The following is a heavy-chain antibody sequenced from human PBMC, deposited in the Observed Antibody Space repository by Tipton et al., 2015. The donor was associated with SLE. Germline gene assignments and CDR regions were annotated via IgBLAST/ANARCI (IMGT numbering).Heavy chain of an antibody. Sequence: GSLRLSCAASGFTFSSYSMNWVRQAPGKGLEWVSSISSSSSYIYYADSVKGRFTISRDNSKNTLYLQMNSLRAEDTAVYYCAKDSYSGTTGDAFDIWGQGTMVTVSS. J-gene: IGHJ3*02. V-gene: IGHV3-21*04. CDR2: ISSSSSYI. CDR1: GFTFSSYS. CDR3: AKDSYSGTTGDAFDI. D-gene: IGHD1-26*01.